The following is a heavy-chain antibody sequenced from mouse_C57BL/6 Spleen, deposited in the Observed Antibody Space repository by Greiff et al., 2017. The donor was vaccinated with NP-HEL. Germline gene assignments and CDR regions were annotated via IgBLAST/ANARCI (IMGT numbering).Heavy chain of an antibody. D-gene: IGHD1-1*01. CDR2: INPSNGGT. CDR1: GYTFTSYW. Sequence: QVHVKQSGTELVKPGASVKLSCKASGYTFTSYWMHWVKQRPGQGLEWIGNINPSNGGTNYNEKFKSKATLTVDKSSSTAYMQLSSQTSEDSAVYYGEVTTVVANFDVWGTGTTVTVSS. V-gene: IGHV1-53*01. CDR3: EVTTVVANFDV. J-gene: IGHJ1*03.